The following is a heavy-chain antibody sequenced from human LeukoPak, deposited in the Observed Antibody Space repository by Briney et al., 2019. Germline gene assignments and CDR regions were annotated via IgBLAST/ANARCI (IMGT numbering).Heavy chain of an antibody. CDR2: IRSKAYGGTT. Sequence: PGGSLRLSCAASGFTFSSYAMSWVRQAPGKGLEWVGFIRSKAYGGTTEYAASVKGRFTISRDDSKSIAYLQMNSLKTEDTAVYYCTRDEGVVIDYWGQGTLVTVSS. CDR3: TRDEGVVIDY. J-gene: IGHJ4*02. V-gene: IGHV3-49*04. CDR1: GFTFSSYA. D-gene: IGHD3-3*01.